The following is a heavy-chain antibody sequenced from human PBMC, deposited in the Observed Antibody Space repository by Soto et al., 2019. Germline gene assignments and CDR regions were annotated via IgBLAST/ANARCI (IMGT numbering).Heavy chain of an antibody. CDR1: AFTFSDYY. J-gene: IGHJ6*02. D-gene: IGHD3-3*01. V-gene: IGHV3-11*01. CDR2: ISSTGTII. CDR3: ARDPFWSGFHGMDV. Sequence: QVQLVESGGGLVKPGGSLRLSCAASAFTFSDYYMNWIRQAPGKGLEWVSHISSTGTIIYYADSVKGRFTISRDNAQNSLYLKMNSLRAEDTAVYYCARDPFWSGFHGMDVWGQGTTVTVSS.